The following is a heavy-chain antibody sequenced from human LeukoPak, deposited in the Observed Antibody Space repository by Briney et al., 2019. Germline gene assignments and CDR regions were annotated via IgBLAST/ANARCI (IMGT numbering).Heavy chain of an antibody. CDR3: ARDALGYCSGGTCPSPFDY. D-gene: IGHD2-15*01. J-gene: IGHJ4*02. V-gene: IGHV1-18*04. CDR2: ISAYNGNT. CDR1: GYTFTGYY. Sequence: GASVKVSCKASGYTFTGYYMHWMRQAPGQGLEWMGWISAYNGNTNYAQKLQGRVTMTTDTSTTTASMELRSLRSDDTAVYYCARDALGYCSGGTCPSPFDYWGQGTLVTVSS.